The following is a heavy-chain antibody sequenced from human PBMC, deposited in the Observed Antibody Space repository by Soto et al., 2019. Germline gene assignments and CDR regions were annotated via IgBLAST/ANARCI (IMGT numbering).Heavy chain of an antibody. CDR2: IKSWTDGGRV. CDR1: GFTFNSSW. V-gene: IGHV3-15*02. Sequence: EVPLVESGGALVKPGESLTLSCAASGFTFNSSWMTWVRQAQGPVLEWFGRIKSWTDGGRVDTGAPVKGRFTISRYDSTNSFDLQMNRLKSEDADVYYCTTWRGEKSCTSVSGYGDGAYWGQGTLVTVSS. J-gene: IGHJ4*02. CDR3: TTWRGEKSCTSVSGYGDGAY. D-gene: IGHD3-22*01.